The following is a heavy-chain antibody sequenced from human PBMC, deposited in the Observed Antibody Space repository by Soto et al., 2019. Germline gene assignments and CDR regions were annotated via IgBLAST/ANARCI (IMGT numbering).Heavy chain of an antibody. CDR1: GGSISSGGDS. J-gene: IGHJ6*03. V-gene: IGHV4-30-2*06. CDR2: TYQSGST. Sequence: PSETLSLTCTVSGGSISSGGDSWTWLRQSPGKGLEWIGYTYQSGSTVYSPSLKRRVTISVDRAKNQFSLNLTSVTAADTAVYCCSRDYYSM. CDR3: SRDYYSM.